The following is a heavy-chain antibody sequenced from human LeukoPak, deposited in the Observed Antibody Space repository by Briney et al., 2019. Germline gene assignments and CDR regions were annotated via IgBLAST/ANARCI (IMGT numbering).Heavy chain of an antibody. D-gene: IGHD1-26*01. Sequence: GGSLRLSCAASGFTFSSYEMNWVRQAPGKGLEWVSYMSSSGGTIYSADSVKGRFTISRDNGKNSLYLQMTSLRAEDTAVYYCARGMTGSYLGHFDYWGQGTLVTVSS. J-gene: IGHJ4*02. CDR2: MSSSGGTI. V-gene: IGHV3-48*03. CDR1: GFTFSSYE. CDR3: ARGMTGSYLGHFDY.